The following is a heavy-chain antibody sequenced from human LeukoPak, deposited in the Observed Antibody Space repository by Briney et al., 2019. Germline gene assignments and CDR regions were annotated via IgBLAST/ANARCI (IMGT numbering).Heavy chain of an antibody. V-gene: IGHV1-2*02. J-gene: IGHJ5*02. Sequence: ASVKVSCKASGYTFTGYYMHWVRQAPGQGLEWMGCIHPTSGGTTYAQKFQGRVTMTRDTSVSTAYMELTRLTSDDTAVYYCARDRTALVVVPATYNWFDPWGQGTLVTVSS. D-gene: IGHD2-15*01. CDR2: IHPTSGGT. CDR1: GYTFTGYY. CDR3: ARDRTALVVVPATYNWFDP.